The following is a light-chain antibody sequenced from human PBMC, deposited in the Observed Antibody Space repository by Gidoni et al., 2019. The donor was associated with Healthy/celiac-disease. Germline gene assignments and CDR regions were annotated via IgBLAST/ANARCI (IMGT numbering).Light chain of an antibody. Sequence: NFMLTQPHSVSESPGQTVTISCTRSSGSIASNYVQWYQQRPGSSPTTVIYEDNQRPSGVPDRFSGSIDSSSNSASLTISGLKTEDEADYYCQSYDSSNHIAVVFGGGTKLTVL. J-gene: IGLJ2*01. CDR3: QSYDSSNHIAVV. CDR1: SGSIASNY. V-gene: IGLV6-57*01. CDR2: EDN.